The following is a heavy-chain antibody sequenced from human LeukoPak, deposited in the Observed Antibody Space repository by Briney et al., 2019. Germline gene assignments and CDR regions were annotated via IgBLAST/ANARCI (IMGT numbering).Heavy chain of an antibody. CDR2: ISWNSGSI. Sequence: GRSLRLSCAASGFTFDDYAMHWVRQAPGKGLEWVSGISWNSGSIGYADSVKGRFTISRDNAKSSLYLQMNSLRAEDMALYYCAKDFRQDPLDAFDIWGQGTMVTVSS. V-gene: IGHV3-9*03. CDR3: AKDFRQDPLDAFDI. J-gene: IGHJ3*02. CDR1: GFTFDDYA.